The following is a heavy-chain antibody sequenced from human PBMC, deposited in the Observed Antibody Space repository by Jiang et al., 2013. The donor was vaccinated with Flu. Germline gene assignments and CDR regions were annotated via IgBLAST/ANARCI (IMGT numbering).Heavy chain of an antibody. CDR2: ISTISGSA. V-gene: IGHV1-69*06. CDR1: SSYS. J-gene: IGHJ6*02. CDR3: ARSSGSSWDHYQYGMFV. D-gene: IGHD3-10*01. Sequence: SSYSFSWVRQAPGKGLEWVGGISTISGSADYAQTFEGRVTIEADKSTSAVYMEVNNLRPEDTAVYFCARSSGSSWDHYQYGMFVWGQGTTVTVPS.